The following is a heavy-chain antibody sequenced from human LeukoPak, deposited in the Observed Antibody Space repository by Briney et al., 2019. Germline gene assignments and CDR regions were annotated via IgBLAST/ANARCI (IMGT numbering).Heavy chain of an antibody. D-gene: IGHD2-15*01. J-gene: IGHJ4*02. V-gene: IGHV3-30*02. Sequence: PGGSLTLSCTGSGFTFRSYGMHWVRQAPGKGLEWAAYTRDDASKTWYGGSVKGRFTISRDNSKNTLYLHMDSVRGEDTAMYYCANGDCRGGRCSSGAHWGQGTLVTVSS. CDR2: TRDDASKT. CDR1: GFTFRSYG. CDR3: ANGDCRGGRCSSGAH.